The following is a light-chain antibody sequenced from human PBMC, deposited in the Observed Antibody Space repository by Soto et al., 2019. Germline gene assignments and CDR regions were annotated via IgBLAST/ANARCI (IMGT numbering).Light chain of an antibody. CDR1: QSISSW. Sequence: DIQMTQSPSTLSASVGDRVTITCRASQSISSWLAWYQQKPGKAPKLLIYKASSLESGVPSRFSGSGSGTEFTRTISSLQPDDFAIYYCQQYKSFSLTFGGGTKVEIK. CDR2: KAS. J-gene: IGKJ4*01. CDR3: QQYKSFSLT. V-gene: IGKV1-5*03.